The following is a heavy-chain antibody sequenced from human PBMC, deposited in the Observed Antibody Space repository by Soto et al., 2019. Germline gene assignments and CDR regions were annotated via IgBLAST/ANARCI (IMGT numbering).Heavy chain of an antibody. CDR1: GYTFTSYG. V-gene: IGHV1-18*01. D-gene: IGHD3-3*01. J-gene: IGHJ4*02. CDR2: ISAYNGNT. CDR3: ARDSLVLRFLEWLSWGYFDY. Sequence: ASVKVSCKASGYTFTSYGISWVRQAPGQGLEWMGWISAYNGNTNYAQKLQGRVTMTTDTSTSTAYMELRSLRSDDTAVYYCARDSLVLRFLEWLSWGYFDYWGQGTLVTVSS.